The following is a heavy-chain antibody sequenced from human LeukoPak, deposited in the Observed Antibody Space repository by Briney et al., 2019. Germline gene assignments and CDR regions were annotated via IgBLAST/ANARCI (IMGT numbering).Heavy chain of an antibody. Sequence: GGSLRLSCAASGFTFSTSEMNWVRQAPGKGLEWVSYISDSSSTIYYADSVKGRFTISRDNAKNSLYLQMNSLRAEDTAVYYCARGHDYNDFWGQGTQVTVSS. CDR1: GFTFSTSE. CDR3: ARGHDYNDF. V-gene: IGHV3-48*03. CDR2: ISDSSSTI. J-gene: IGHJ4*02.